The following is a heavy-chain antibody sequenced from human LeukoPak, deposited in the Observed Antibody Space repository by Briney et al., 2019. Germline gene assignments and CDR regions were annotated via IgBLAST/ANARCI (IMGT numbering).Heavy chain of an antibody. CDR2: ISSSGSTI. V-gene: IGHV3-48*03. J-gene: IGHJ4*02. D-gene: IGHD3-10*01. CDR3: ARAPPYYYGSGSYPLDY. CDR1: GFTFSSYE. Sequence: PGGSLRLSSAASGFTFSSYEMNWLRQAQGKGLEGVSYISSSGSTIYYEDSVKGRFTISRDNATNSLYLQMNSLRAEDTAVYYCARAPPYYYGSGSYPLDYWGQGALVTVSS.